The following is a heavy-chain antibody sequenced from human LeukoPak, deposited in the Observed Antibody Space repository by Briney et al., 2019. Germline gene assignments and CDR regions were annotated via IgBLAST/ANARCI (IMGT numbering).Heavy chain of an antibody. CDR1: GGSISSHY. J-gene: IGHJ4*02. Sequence: SETLSLTCTVSGGSISSHYWSWIRQPPGKGLEWIGYIYYSGSTNYHPSFKSGVTISVDTSKKQFSLYLRSVTAADEDVDYCSSVMYQGSGSIENYFDYWGRGTLVTVSS. CDR2: IYYSGST. D-gene: IGHD2-15*01. CDR3: SSVMYQGSGSIENYFDY. V-gene: IGHV4-59*11.